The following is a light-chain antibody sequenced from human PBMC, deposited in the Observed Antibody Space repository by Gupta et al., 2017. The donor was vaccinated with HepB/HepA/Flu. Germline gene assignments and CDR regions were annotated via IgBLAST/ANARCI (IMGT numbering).Light chain of an antibody. CDR1: SSDVGSYNL. V-gene: IGLV2-23*02. CDR2: EVN. CDR3: CSDTGSNTFL. Sequence: QAALTQPASVSGSPGQSTTISCTGTSSDVGSYNLVSWYQQHPGKAPKVMIYEVNKRPAGVSNRFSGSKSGNTASLTISGLQAEDEADYYCCSDTGSNTFLFGGGTKLTVL. J-gene: IGLJ3*02.